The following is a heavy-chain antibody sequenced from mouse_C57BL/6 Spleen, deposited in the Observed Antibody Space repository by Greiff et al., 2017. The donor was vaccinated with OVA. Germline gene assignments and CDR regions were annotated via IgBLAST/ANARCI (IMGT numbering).Heavy chain of an antibody. V-gene: IGHV5-16*01. CDR1: GFTFSDYY. Sequence: ILVESEGGLVQPGSSMKLSCTASGFTFSDYYMAWVRQVPEKGLEWVANINYDGSSSYYLDSLKSRFIISRDNAKNILYLQMSSLKSEDTATYYCARVGNDYDGYFDVWGTGTTVTVSS. J-gene: IGHJ1*03. D-gene: IGHD2-4*01. CDR2: INYDGSSS. CDR3: ARVGNDYDGYFDV.